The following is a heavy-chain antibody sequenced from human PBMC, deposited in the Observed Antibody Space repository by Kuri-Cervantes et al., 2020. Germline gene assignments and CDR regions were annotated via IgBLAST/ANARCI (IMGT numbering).Heavy chain of an antibody. J-gene: IGHJ4*02. D-gene: IGHD2-15*01. Sequence: GESLKISCAASGFTFSTYSMNWVRQAPGKGLEWVSYISSSSSTIYHADSAKGRFTISRDNAKNSLYLQMNSLRAEDTAVYYCARDCLGPSPFGGGSCYYFDYWGQGTLVTVSS. CDR3: ARDCLGPSPFGGGSCYYFDY. V-gene: IGHV3-48*04. CDR2: ISSSSSTI. CDR1: GFTFSTYS.